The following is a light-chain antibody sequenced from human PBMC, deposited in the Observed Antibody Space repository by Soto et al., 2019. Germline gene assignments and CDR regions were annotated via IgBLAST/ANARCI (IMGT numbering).Light chain of an antibody. J-gene: IGKJ4*01. Sequence: EMVMTQSPATLSVSPGETATLSCRASQSIRSSLAWYQQKPGQAPRLLIYDASTRATGFPARFSGSGSGTEFTLTISSLQSEDFAVYYCQQYNNWPLTFGGGTKVDIK. V-gene: IGKV3D-15*01. CDR1: QSIRSS. CDR2: DAS. CDR3: QQYNNWPLT.